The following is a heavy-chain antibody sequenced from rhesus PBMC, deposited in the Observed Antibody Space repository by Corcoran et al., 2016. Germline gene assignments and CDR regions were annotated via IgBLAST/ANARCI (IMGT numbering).Heavy chain of an antibody. CDR1: GGSISDSYW. CDR2: IYGSHTSP. D-gene: IGHD4-11*01. V-gene: IGHV4S10*01. Sequence: QVQLQESGPGVVKPSETLSLTCAVSGGSISDSYWWSWIRQPPGKGLEWIGYIYGSHTSPTYHPSLKSRVTISKDPSQNQFSLKVSSVTAADTAVYYCARGPYYFEFWGQGVLVTVSS. J-gene: IGHJ4*01. CDR3: ARGPYYFEF.